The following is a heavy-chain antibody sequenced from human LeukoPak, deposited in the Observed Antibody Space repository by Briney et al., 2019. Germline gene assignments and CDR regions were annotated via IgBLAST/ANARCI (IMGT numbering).Heavy chain of an antibody. V-gene: IGHV3-23*01. CDR3: AKSDCGADDCHLLDY. J-gene: IGHJ4*02. CDR1: GVTFKNYA. Sequence: PGGSLRLSCEASGVTFKNYAMTWVRQAPGKGLEWVSSISGSGSRSFYTDPVKGRFTISRDNFKNTLYLQMSRLRAEDTAVYYCAKSDCGADDCHLLDYWGQGTLVTVSS. D-gene: IGHD2-21*01. CDR2: ISGSGSRS.